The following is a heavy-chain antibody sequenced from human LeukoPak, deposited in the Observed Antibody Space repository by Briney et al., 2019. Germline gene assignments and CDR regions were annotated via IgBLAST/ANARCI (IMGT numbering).Heavy chain of an antibody. D-gene: IGHD3/OR15-3a*01. V-gene: IGHV3-30-3*01. CDR1: GFIFTNFP. Sequence: GGSLRLSCAASGFIFTNFPLHWVRQTPDKRLECVAVMSTSGNTKYYADSVRGRFTVSRDNSKNTIYLQMSSLRVEDTAVYYCVRDSILGLPDYFDSWGQGTLVTVSS. CDR3: VRDSILGLPDYFDS. J-gene: IGHJ4*02. CDR2: MSTSGNTK.